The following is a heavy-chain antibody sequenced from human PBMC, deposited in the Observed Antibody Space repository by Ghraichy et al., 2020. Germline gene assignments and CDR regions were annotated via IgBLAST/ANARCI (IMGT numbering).Heavy chain of an antibody. D-gene: IGHD6-13*01. Sequence: SETLSLTCTVSGGSISSYYWTWIRQPPGKGLEWIGSMYYSGATYDNPSLKSRVTISVDTSKNQFSLKLSSVTAADTAVYYCASAPYDSTWDAFDYWGQGTLVTVSS. V-gene: IGHV4-59*05. CDR1: GGSISSYY. CDR3: ASAPYDSTWDAFDY. CDR2: MYYSGAT. J-gene: IGHJ4*02.